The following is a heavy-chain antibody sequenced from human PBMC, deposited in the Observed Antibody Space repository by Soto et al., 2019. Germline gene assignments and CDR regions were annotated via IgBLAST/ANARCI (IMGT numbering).Heavy chain of an antibody. Sequence: GASVKVSCKTSGGTFSIYTISWVRQAPGQGLEWMGRVLPFLDITRYSQRFQGRVTITADRSTTTAYMERSSLRSEDTAVYYCARDRDNSNWPNFDSWGQGTLVTVSS. CDR2: VLPFLDIT. V-gene: IGHV1-69*02. CDR1: GGTFSIYT. J-gene: IGHJ4*02. CDR3: ARDRDNSNWPNFDS. D-gene: IGHD6-13*01.